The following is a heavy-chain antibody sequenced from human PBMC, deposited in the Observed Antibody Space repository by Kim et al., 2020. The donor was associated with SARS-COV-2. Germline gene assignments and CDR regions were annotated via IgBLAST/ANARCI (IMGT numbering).Heavy chain of an antibody. CDR3: ARFGELWDY. V-gene: IGHV4-39*01. J-gene: IGHJ4*02. Sequence: SETLSLTCTVSGGSISSSSYYWGWIRQPPGKGLEWIGSIYYSGSTYYNPSLKSRVTISVDTSKNQFSLKLSSVTAADTAVYYCARFGELWDYWGQGTLVTVSS. CDR2: IYYSGST. CDR1: GGSISSSSYY. D-gene: IGHD3-10*01.